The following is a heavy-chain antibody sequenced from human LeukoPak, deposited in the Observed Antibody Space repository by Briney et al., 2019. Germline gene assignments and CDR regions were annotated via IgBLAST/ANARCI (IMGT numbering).Heavy chain of an antibody. CDR2: ISGSGGST. V-gene: IGHV3-23*01. D-gene: IGHD2-15*01. J-gene: IGHJ1*01. CDR3: AKETLDIVVVVAAPSGEYFQH. CDR1: GFTFSDYY. Sequence: GGSLRLSCAASGFTFSDYYMSWIRQAPGKGLEWVSAISGSGGSTYYADSVKGRFTISRDNSENTLYLQMNSLRAEDTAVYYCAKETLDIVVVVAAPSGEYFQHWGQGTLVTVSS.